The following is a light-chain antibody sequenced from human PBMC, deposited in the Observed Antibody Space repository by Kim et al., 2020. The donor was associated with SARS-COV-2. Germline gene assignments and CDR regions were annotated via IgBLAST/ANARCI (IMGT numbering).Light chain of an antibody. J-gene: IGLJ2*01. CDR3: QSSDSNDRVV. V-gene: IGLV6-57*02. CDR2: ENV. CDR1: TGGIGSNY. Sequence: KSVTISCTGSTGGIGSNYVQWYQQRPGSAPTTFIYENVHRPSGGPSRFSGYIDSSTNTAHITISGLQIEDEADYFCQSSDSNDRVVFGGGTQLTVL.